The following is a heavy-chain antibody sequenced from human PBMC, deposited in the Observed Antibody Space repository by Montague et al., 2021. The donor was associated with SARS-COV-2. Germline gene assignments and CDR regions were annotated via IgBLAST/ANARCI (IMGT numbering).Heavy chain of an antibody. Sequence: SETLSLTCGVYGGSFGDDHWSWIRQPPGKGLEWIGYIYYSGSTKYNPSLKSRVSVSVDRAKNQVSLKLSSVTAADTAVYYCARLLRSCTNGVCRTYHYYTMDVWGQGTTVTVSS. CDR2: IYYSGST. D-gene: IGHD2-8*01. J-gene: IGHJ6*02. CDR3: ARLLRSCTNGVCRTYHYYTMDV. CDR1: GGSFGDDH. V-gene: IGHV4-59*01.